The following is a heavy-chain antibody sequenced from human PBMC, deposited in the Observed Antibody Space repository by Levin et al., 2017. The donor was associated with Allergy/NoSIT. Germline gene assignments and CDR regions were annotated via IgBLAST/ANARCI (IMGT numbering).Heavy chain of an antibody. CDR1: GYTFTRHY. Sequence: GGSLRLSCKASGYTFTRHYIHWLRQAPGQGLEWMGWINPSSGGINYAQNFQDRVTITRDTSINTAYLELSSLTSDDTAVFYCARGHIYYYDNTAYSDYWGQGSLVTVSS. J-gene: IGHJ4*02. CDR2: INPSSGGI. D-gene: IGHD3-22*01. CDR3: ARGHIYYYDNTAYSDY. V-gene: IGHV1-2*02.